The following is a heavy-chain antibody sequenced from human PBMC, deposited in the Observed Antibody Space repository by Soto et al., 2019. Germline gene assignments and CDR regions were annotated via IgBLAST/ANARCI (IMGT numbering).Heavy chain of an antibody. Sequence: SRNLALTCAVSGGSLSGYYWSWIRQPPGKRLEWIGEINHIGSTNYNPSLKSRVTILVDTSKNQFSLKLSSVTAADTAVYYCETLGWRVSVTEEYYHHDLMDFSGQGTTVTVPS. D-gene: IGHD2-2*01. CDR3: ETLGWRVSVTEEYYHHDLMDF. CDR1: GGSLSGYY. CDR2: INHIGST. J-gene: IGHJ6*02. V-gene: IGHV4-34*01.